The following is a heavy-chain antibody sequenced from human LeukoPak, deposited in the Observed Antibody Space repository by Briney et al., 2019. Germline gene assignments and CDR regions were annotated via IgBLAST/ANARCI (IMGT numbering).Heavy chain of an antibody. CDR3: ARDGGWALDAFDI. V-gene: IGHV3-48*04. CDR2: ISSSSSTI. CDR1: GFTFSSYT. J-gene: IGHJ3*02. Sequence: GGSLRLSCAASGFTFSSYTMNWVRQAPGKGLEWVSYISSSSSTIYYADSVKGRFTISRDNAKNSLYLQMNSLRAEDTAVYYCARDGGWALDAFDIWGQGTMVTVSS. D-gene: IGHD2-15*01.